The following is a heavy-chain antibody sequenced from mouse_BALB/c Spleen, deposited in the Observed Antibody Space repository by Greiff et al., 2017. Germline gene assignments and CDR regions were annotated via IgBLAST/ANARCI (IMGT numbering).Heavy chain of an antibody. CDR3: VRRDYGGDAMDY. V-gene: IGHV2-9-2*01. D-gene: IGHD2-4*01. CDR2: IWTGGGT. Sequence: VQLQQSGPGLVAPSQSLSITCTVSGFSLTSYDISWIRQPPGKGLEWLGVIWTGGGTNYNSAFMSRLSISKDNSTSQVFLKMNSLQTDDTAIYYCVRRDYGGDAMDYWGQGTSVTVSS. CDR1: GFSLTSYD. J-gene: IGHJ4*01.